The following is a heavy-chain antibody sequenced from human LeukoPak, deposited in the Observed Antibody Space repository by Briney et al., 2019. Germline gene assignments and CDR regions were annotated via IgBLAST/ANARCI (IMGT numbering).Heavy chain of an antibody. D-gene: IGHD3-10*01. V-gene: IGHV1-46*01. CDR1: GYTFTSYY. CDR2: INPSGGST. J-gene: IGHJ4*02. Sequence: ASVKVSCKASGYTFTSYYMHWVRQAPGQGLEWMRIINPSGGSTSYAQKFQGRVTMTRDMSTSTVYMELSSLRSEDTAVYYCARDHEKGDYYGSGSDYWGQGTLVTVSS. CDR3: ARDHEKGDYYGSGSDY.